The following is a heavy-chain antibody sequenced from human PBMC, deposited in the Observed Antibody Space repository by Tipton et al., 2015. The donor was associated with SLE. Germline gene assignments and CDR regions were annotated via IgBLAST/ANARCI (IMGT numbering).Heavy chain of an antibody. V-gene: IGHV3-7*01. D-gene: IGHD3-10*01. CDR3: ARRAYGSGRPGDAFDI. Sequence: SLRLSCTASGFTFSNYYMNWVRQVAGKGLEWVANIKQDGSGKYYLDSVKGRFTISRDNAKNSLYLQMNSLRAEDTAVYYCARRAYGSGRPGDAFDIWGQGTMVTVSS. CDR2: IKQDGSGK. J-gene: IGHJ3*02. CDR1: GFTFSNYY.